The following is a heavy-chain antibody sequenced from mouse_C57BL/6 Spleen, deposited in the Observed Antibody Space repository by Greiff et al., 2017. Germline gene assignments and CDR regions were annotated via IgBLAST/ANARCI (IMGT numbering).Heavy chain of an antibody. V-gene: IGHV5-17*01. CDR3: ARGIYDGYYWYFDV. CDR2: ISSGSSTL. Sequence: EVQLQESGGGLVKPGGSLKLSCAASGFTFSDYGMHWVRQAPEKGLAWVAYISSGSSTLYYADTGKGRFPISRDNAKNTLFLQMTSLRSEDTAMYYCARGIYDGYYWYFDVWGTGTTVTVSS. J-gene: IGHJ1*03. CDR1: GFTFSDYG. D-gene: IGHD2-3*01.